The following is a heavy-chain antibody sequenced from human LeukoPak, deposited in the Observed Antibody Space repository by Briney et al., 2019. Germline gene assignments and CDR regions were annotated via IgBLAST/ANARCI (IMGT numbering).Heavy chain of an antibody. CDR2: ISAYNGNT. CDR1: GYTFTSYG. J-gene: IGHJ6*03. D-gene: IGHD5-18*01. CDR3: ARDTAMVILDYYYYMDV. V-gene: IGHV1-18*01. Sequence: ASVKVSCKASGYTFTSYGISWVRQAPGQGLEWMGWISAYNGNTNYAQKLQGRVTMTTDTSTSTAYMELRSLRSEDTAVYYCARDTAMVILDYYYYMDVWGKGTTVTVSS.